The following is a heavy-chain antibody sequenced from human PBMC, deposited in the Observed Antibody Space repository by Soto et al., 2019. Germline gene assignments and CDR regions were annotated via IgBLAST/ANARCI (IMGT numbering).Heavy chain of an antibody. CDR1: GFTFSSYG. J-gene: IGHJ6*02. CDR3: AKDGGELLWFGEAPYGMDV. D-gene: IGHD3-10*01. V-gene: IGHV3-30*18. Sequence: GGSLRLSCAASGFTFSSYGMHWVRQAPGKGLEWVAVISYDGSNKYYADSVKGRFTISRDNSKNTLYLQMNSLRAEDTAVYYCAKDGGELLWFGEAPYGMDVWGQGTTVTVSS. CDR2: ISYDGSNK.